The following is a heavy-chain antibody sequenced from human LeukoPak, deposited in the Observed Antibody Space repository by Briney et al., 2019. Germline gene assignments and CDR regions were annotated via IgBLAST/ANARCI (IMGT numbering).Heavy chain of an antibody. J-gene: IGHJ4*02. CDR2: IYYSGST. CDR3: ARHDSAPQGTVTTFLFDY. Sequence: PSETLSLTCTVSGGSISSSSYYWGWIRQPPGKGLEWIGSIYYSGSTYYNPSLKSRVTISVDTSKNQFSPKLSSVTAADTAVCYCARHDSAPQGTVTTFLFDYWGQGTLVTVSS. CDR1: GGSISSSSYY. D-gene: IGHD4-17*01. V-gene: IGHV4-39*01.